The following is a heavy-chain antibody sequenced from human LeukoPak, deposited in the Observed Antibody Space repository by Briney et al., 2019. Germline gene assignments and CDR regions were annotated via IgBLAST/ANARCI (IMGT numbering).Heavy chain of an antibody. CDR1: GFSLSNCA. J-gene: IGHJ6*02. CDR3: AKDLNGIRFLEWLSITGKYYYYYGMDV. Sequence: GGSLRLSCAASGFSLSNCAMTWVRQAPGKGLEWVSSISDSAGATYYADSVRGRFTISRDNSGSTLYLQMNSLRADDTAVYYCAKDLNGIRFLEWLSITGKYYYYYGMDVWGQGTTVTVSS. V-gene: IGHV3-23*01. D-gene: IGHD3-3*01. CDR2: ISDSAGAT.